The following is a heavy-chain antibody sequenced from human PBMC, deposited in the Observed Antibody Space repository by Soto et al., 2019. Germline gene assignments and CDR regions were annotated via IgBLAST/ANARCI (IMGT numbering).Heavy chain of an antibody. CDR1: GYTFTAYS. CDR2: FNPNSGDT. CDR3: AREASAVLALDH. J-gene: IGHJ4*02. Sequence: XSVKVSCKASGYTFTAYSMHWVRQAPGQGLEWIGWFNPNSGDTVYAEKFQGRVTLTRDTSISTAYMELSSLRSDDTALYYCAREASAVLALDHWGQGTLVTVSS. V-gene: IGHV1-2*02. D-gene: IGHD6-19*01.